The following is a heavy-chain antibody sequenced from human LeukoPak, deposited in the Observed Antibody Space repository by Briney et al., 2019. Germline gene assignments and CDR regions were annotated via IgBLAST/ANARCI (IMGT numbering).Heavy chain of an antibody. J-gene: IGHJ5*02. V-gene: IGHV1-69*13. CDR3: ARGSIAAAGNWFDP. CDR1: GGTFSSYA. Sequence: SVTVSCTASGGTFSSYAISWVRQAPGQGLEWMGGIIPIFGTANYAQKFQGRVTITADESTSTAYMELSSLRSEDTAVYYCARGSIAAAGNWFDPWGQGTLVTVSS. D-gene: IGHD6-13*01. CDR2: IIPIFGTA.